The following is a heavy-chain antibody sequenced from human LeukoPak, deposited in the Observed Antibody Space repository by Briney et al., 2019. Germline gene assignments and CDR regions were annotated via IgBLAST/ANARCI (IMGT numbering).Heavy chain of an antibody. CDR3: ARKSVAEAGIVLDY. V-gene: IGHV3-23*01. CDR2: VGSVASGGT. D-gene: IGHD6-19*01. CDR1: GFTFSSYA. J-gene: IGHJ4*02. Sequence: GASLRLSCAASGFTFSSYAMSWVRQAPGKGLEWVLGVGSVASGGTFYADSVKGRFTISRDTSKNTLYLQMNSLRAEDTAVYYCARKSVAEAGIVLDYWGPGTLVAVSS.